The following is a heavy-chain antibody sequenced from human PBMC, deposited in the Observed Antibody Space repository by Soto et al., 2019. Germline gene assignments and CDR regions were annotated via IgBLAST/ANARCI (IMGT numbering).Heavy chain of an antibody. CDR2: MNPNSGNT. CDR3: ARGSRYCSGVSCYSGYYYYYMDV. Sequence: ASVKVSCKASGYTFTSYDINWVRQATGQGLEWMGWMNPNSGNTGYAQKFQGRVTMTRNTSISTAYMELSSLRSEDTAVYYCARGSRYCSGVSCYSGYYYYYMDVWGKGTTVTVSS. CDR1: GYTFTSYD. D-gene: IGHD2-15*01. J-gene: IGHJ6*03. V-gene: IGHV1-8*01.